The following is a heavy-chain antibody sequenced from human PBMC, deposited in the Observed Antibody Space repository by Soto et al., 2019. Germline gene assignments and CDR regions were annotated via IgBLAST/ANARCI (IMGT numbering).Heavy chain of an antibody. V-gene: IGHV3-23*01. D-gene: IGHD3-3*01. CDR1: GFTFSSYA. Sequence: GASLRLSCAASGFTFSSYAMSWVRQAPGKGLEWVSAISGSGGSTYYADSVKGRFTISRDNSKNTLYLQMNSLRAEDTAVYYCAKDGATIFGVDYYFDYWGQGTLVTVSS. CDR3: AKDGATIFGVDYYFDY. J-gene: IGHJ4*02. CDR2: ISGSGGST.